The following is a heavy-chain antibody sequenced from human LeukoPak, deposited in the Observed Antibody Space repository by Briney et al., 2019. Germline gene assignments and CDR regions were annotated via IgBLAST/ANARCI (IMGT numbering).Heavy chain of an antibody. D-gene: IGHD6-25*01. Sequence: GGSLRLSCAASGFTFSSYAVSWVRQAPGKGLEWVSAISGSGGSTYYADSVKGRFTISRDNSKNTLYLQMNSLRAEDTAVYYCAKNMRLSDYYYYGMDVWGQGTTVTVSS. CDR3: AKNMRLSDYYYYGMDV. V-gene: IGHV3-23*01. CDR2: ISGSGGST. CDR1: GFTFSSYA. J-gene: IGHJ6*02.